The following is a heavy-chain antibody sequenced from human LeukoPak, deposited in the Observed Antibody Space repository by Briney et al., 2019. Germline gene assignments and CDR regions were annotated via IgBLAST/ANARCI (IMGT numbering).Heavy chain of an antibody. CDR3: ARVRIAATGLGAFDP. V-gene: IGHV3-23*01. D-gene: IGHD6-13*01. CDR2: ISGSGGST. J-gene: IGHJ5*02. Sequence: TGGSLRLSCAASGFTFSTYAMSWVRQAPGKGLEWVSAISGSGGSTYYADSVKGRFTISRDNSKNTVSLQMDSLRADDTALYYCARVRIAATGLGAFDPWGQGTLVTVSS. CDR1: GFTFSTYA.